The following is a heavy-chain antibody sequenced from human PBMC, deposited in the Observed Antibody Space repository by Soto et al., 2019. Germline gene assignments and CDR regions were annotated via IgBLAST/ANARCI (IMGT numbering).Heavy chain of an antibody. V-gene: IGHV3-30-3*01. J-gene: IGHJ4*02. Sequence: QVQLVESGGGVVQPGRSLRLSCAASGFTFSSYAMHWVRQAPGKGLEWVAVISYDGSNKYYADSVKGRFTISRDNSKNTRYLQLNSLRAEDTAVYYCASPPALLSSSTILYYFDYWGQGTLVTVSS. CDR2: ISYDGSNK. CDR3: ASPPALLSSSTILYYFDY. CDR1: GFTFSSYA. D-gene: IGHD6-6*01.